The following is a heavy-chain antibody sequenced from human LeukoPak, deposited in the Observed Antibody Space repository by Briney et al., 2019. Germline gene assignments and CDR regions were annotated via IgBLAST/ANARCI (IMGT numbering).Heavy chain of an antibody. CDR3: ARTPNHSSSWYDS. D-gene: IGHD6-13*01. CDR1: GGSISSSSYY. J-gene: IGHJ5*02. Sequence: PSETLSLTCTVSGGSISSSSYYWGWIRQPPGKGLEWIGSIYYSGSTYYNPSLKSRVTISVDTSKNQFSLKLSSVTAADTAMYYCARTPNHSSSWYDSWGQGTLVTVSS. V-gene: IGHV4-39*07. CDR2: IYYSGST.